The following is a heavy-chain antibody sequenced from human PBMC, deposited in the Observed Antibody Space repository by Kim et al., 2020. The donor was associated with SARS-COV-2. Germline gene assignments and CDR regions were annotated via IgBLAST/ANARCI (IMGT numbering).Heavy chain of an antibody. Sequence: GKGRFTISRDNAKNSLYLQMNSLRAEDTALYYCAKGTKYGSGSYRDYFDYWGQGTLVTVSS. J-gene: IGHJ4*02. V-gene: IGHV3-9*01. D-gene: IGHD3-10*01. CDR3: AKGTKYGSGSYRDYFDY.